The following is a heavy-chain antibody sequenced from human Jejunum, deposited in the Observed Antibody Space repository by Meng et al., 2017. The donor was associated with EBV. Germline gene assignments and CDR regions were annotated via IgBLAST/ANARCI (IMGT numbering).Heavy chain of an antibody. CDR2: INTNTGYP. J-gene: IGHJ5*02. CDR3: ARVRPGGGWFDP. Sequence: QVRLLQSGVELKKPGASVKVSSKASGYTFTSSGINWVRQAPGQGLEWMGWINTNTGYPTYAQDFTGRFVFSLDTSVSTAYLQITSLSTEDNAVYYCARVRPGGGWFDPWGQGTLVTVSS. CDR1: GYTFTSSG. D-gene: IGHD2-8*02. V-gene: IGHV7-4-1*02.